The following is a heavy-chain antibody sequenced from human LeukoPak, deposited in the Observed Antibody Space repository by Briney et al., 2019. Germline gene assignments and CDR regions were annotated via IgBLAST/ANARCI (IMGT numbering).Heavy chain of an antibody. D-gene: IGHD3-10*01. CDR1: GFTFSSYA. CDR2: ISYDGSNK. V-gene: IGHV3-30*01. CDR3: ARDGGSGSYYTPYYYYYMDV. Sequence: GGSLRLSCAASGFTFSSYAMHWVRQAPGKGLECVAVISYDGSNKYYADSVKGRFTISRDNSKNTLYLQMNSLRAEDTAVYYCARDGGSGSYYTPYYYYYMDVWGKGTTVTVSS. J-gene: IGHJ6*03.